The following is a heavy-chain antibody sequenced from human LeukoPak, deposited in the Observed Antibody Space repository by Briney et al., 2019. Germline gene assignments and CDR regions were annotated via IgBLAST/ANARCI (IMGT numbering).Heavy chain of an antibody. J-gene: IGHJ3*02. V-gene: IGHV4-61*02. Sequence: SETLSLTCTVSGGSISSGSYYWSWIRQPAGTGLEWIGRIYASGSTSFNPSLKSRVTISVDTSKNQFSLKLSSVTATDTAVYYCARALNLYYYDTSVEPAFDIWGQGTMVTVSS. D-gene: IGHD3-22*01. CDR1: GGSISSGSYY. CDR3: ARALNLYYYDTSVEPAFDI. CDR2: IYASGST.